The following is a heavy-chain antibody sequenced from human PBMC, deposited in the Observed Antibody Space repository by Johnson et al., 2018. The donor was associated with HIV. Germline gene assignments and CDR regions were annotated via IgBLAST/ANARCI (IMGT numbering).Heavy chain of an antibody. CDR2: ISYDGSEK. J-gene: IGHJ3*02. D-gene: IGHD6-25*01. V-gene: IGHV3-30*04. Sequence: QVLLVESGGGVVQPGRSLRLSCAASGFTFSSYAMHWVRQAPGKGLEWVAVISYDGSEKYYVDSVKGRLTISRDNAKNTLYLQMNSRRAEDTAVYYCAKDSATDPFDIWGQGTMVTVSS. CDR1: GFTFSSYA. CDR3: AKDSATDPFDI.